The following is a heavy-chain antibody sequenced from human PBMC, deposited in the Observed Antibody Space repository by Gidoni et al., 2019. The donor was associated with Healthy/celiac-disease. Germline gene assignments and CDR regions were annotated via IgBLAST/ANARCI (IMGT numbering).Heavy chain of an antibody. CDR1: VGTFSSYA. D-gene: IGHD1-26*01. CDR3: ARSRGPGAYSGSYGSWYYGMDV. Sequence: QVQLVPSGAEVKKPGSSVKVSCKASVGTFSSYAISWVRQAPGQGLEWMGGILPIFGTANYAQKFQGRVTITADESTSTAYMERSSLRSEDTAVYYGARSRGPGAYSGSYGSWYYGMDVWGQGTTVTVSS. V-gene: IGHV1-69*01. J-gene: IGHJ6*02. CDR2: ILPIFGTA.